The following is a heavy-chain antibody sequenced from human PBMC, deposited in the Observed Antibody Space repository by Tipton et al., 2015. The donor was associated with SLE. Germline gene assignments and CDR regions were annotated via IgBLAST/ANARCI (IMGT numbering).Heavy chain of an antibody. J-gene: IGHJ3*02. CDR1: GYTFTSYG. CDR3: ATEGGSRGYEPHAFDI. CDR2: ISVYNGNT. Sequence: QSGAEVKKPGASVKVSCKASGYTFTSYGLSWVRQAPGQGLEWMGWISVYNGNTNYVQKLQGRVTLTTDTSTSTAYMELRSLRSDDTAVDYCATEGGSRGYEPHAFDIWGQGTMVTVAS. D-gene: IGHD3-22*01. V-gene: IGHV1-18*01.